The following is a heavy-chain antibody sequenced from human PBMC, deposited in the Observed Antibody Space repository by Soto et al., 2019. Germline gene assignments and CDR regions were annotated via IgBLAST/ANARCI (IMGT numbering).Heavy chain of an antibody. CDR2: ISSSSSYI. J-gene: IGHJ5*02. D-gene: IGHD3-10*01. CDR1: GFTFSSYS. Sequence: GGSLRLSCAASGFTFSSYSMNWVRQAPGKGLEWVSSISSSSSYIYYADSVKGRFTISRDNAKNSLYLQMNSLRAEDTAVYYCARDRRASMVRGVITWFDPWGQGTLVTVSS. CDR3: ARDRRASMVRGVITWFDP. V-gene: IGHV3-21*01.